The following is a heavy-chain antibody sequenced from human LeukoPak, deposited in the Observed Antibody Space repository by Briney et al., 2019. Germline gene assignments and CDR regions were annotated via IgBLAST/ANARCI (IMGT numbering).Heavy chain of an antibody. V-gene: IGHV3-74*01. CDR3: AREDSSGWYVVVDY. Sequence: GGSLRLSCAASGFPFSSSGMHWVRQAPGKGLVWVSRINSDGSSTSYADSVKGRFTISRDNAKNTLYLQMNSLRAEDTAVYYCAREDSSGWYVVVDYWGQGTLVTVSS. CDR1: GFPFSSSG. D-gene: IGHD6-19*01. J-gene: IGHJ4*02. CDR2: INSDGSST.